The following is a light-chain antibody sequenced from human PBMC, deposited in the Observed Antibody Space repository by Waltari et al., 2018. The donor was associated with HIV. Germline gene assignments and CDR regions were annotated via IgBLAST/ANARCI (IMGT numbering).Light chain of an antibody. CDR1: SSDVGAYNY. Sequence: QSALTQPPSASGSPGQSVTISCTGTSSDVGAYNYVSWYQQHPGRAPKFLIYDVTNRPAGVSGRFSGSKSVNTASLTISWLQPDDEADYYCGSSTNSNIVLFGGGTKLTVL. V-gene: IGLV2-14*03. CDR2: DVT. CDR3: GSSTNSNIVL. J-gene: IGLJ2*01.